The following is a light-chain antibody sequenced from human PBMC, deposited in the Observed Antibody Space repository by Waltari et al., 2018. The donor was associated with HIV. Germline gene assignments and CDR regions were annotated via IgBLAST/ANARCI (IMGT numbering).Light chain of an antibody. CDR2: DAS. CDR1: QDISNY. V-gene: IGKV1-33*01. Sequence: IQMPQSPSPLSASLGDRVTLTCQASQDISNYLNWYQQKPGKAPKLLIYDASNLETGVPSRFSGSGSGTDFTFTISSLQPEDIATYYCQQYDNLLRTFGQGTKVEIK. J-gene: IGKJ1*01. CDR3: QQYDNLLRT.